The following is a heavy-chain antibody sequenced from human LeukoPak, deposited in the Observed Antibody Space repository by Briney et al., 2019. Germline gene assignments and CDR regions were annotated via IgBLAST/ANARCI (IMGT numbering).Heavy chain of an antibody. CDR3: ARAPLDYGDYGTAEYFQH. V-gene: IGHV3-11*01. D-gene: IGHD4-17*01. J-gene: IGHJ1*01. Sequence: PGGSLRLSCAASGFTFSDYYMSWLRQAPGKGLEWVSYISSSGSTIYYADSVKGRSTISRDNAKNSLYLQMNSLRAEDTAVYYCARAPLDYGDYGTAEYFQHWGQGTLVTVSS. CDR1: GFTFSDYY. CDR2: ISSSGSTI.